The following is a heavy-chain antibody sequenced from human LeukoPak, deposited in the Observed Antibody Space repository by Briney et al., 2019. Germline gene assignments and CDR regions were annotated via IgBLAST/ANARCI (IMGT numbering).Heavy chain of an antibody. CDR2: IIPILGIA. V-gene: IGHV1-69*04. CDR3: ARVEYYYGSGSPNYYYGMDV. CDR1: GGTLSSYA. J-gene: IGHJ6*02. Sequence: ASVKVSCKASGGTLSSYAISWVRQAPGQGLEWMGRIIPILGIANYAQKFQGRATITADKSTSTAYMELSSLRSEDTAVYYCARVEYYYGSGSPNYYYGMDVWGQGTTVTVSS. D-gene: IGHD3-10*01.